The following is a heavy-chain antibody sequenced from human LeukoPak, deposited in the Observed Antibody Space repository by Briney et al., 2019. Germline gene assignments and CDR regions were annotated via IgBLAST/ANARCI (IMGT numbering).Heavy chain of an antibody. J-gene: IGHJ5*02. CDR2: IYYSGST. D-gene: IGHD6-19*01. V-gene: IGHV4-59*01. Sequence: KPSETLSLTCTVSGGSISSYYWSWIRQPPGKGLEWIGYIYYSGSTNYNPSLKSRVTTSVDTSKNQFSLKLSSVTAADTAVYYCARVIGSSGWSEGSFDPWGQGTLVTVSS. CDR3: ARVIGSSGWSEGSFDP. CDR1: GGSISSYY.